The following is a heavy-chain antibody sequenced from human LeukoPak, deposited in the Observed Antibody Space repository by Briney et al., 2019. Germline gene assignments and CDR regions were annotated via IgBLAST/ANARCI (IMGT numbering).Heavy chain of an antibody. Sequence: ASVKVSCKASGGTFSSYAISWVRQAPGQGLEWMGGIIPIFGTANYAQKFQGRVTITADESTSTAYMELSSLRSEDTAVYYCARKQWLGNYFDYWGQGTLVTVSS. CDR1: GGTFSSYA. V-gene: IGHV1-69*13. CDR2: IIPIFGTA. CDR3: ARKQWLGNYFDY. D-gene: IGHD6-19*01. J-gene: IGHJ4*02.